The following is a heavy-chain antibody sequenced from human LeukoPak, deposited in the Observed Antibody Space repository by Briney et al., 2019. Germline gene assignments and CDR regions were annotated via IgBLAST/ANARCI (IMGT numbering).Heavy chain of an antibody. V-gene: IGHV3-48*03. D-gene: IGHD6-19*01. CDR3: AREEGYSSGWFDPYYYCYYMDV. Sequence: GGSLRLSCAASGFTFSSYEMNWVRQAPGKGLEWVSYISSSGSTIYYADSVKGRFTISRDNAKNSLYLQMNSLRAEDTAVYYCAREEGYSSGWFDPYYYCYYMDVWGKGTTVTISS. CDR1: GFTFSSYE. J-gene: IGHJ6*03. CDR2: ISSSGSTI.